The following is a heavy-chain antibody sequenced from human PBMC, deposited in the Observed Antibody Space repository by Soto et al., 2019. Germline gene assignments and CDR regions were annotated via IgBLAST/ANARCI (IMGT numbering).Heavy chain of an antibody. CDR1: GGTFSSYA. CDR2: IIPIFGTA. CDR3: AIRIPDTTIVGGYPGDYYYGMDF. J-gene: IGHJ6*02. V-gene: IGHV1-69*01. Sequence: QVQLVQSGAEVKKPGSSVKVSCKASGGTFSSYAISWVRQAPGQGLEWMGGIIPIFGTANYAQKVQGRVTITADESTSTAYMELSSLRCEDTAVYYFAIRIPDTTIVGGYPGDYYYGMDFWGQGTTVTVSS. D-gene: IGHD3-3*01.